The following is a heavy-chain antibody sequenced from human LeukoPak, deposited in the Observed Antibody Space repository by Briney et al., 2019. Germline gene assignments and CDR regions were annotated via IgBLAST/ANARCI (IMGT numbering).Heavy chain of an antibody. Sequence: SETLSLTCTVAGVSITSYYWGWIRQPPGKGLEWIGYIYYSETNYNSSLKSRVTISEGTSKNQFSLHLTSVTAADTAVYYCAGGNFYNSGGHPWHFHYWGQGILVTVSS. V-gene: IGHV4-59*13. D-gene: IGHD3-22*01. J-gene: IGHJ4*02. CDR1: GVSITSYY. CDR2: IYYSET. CDR3: AGGNFYNSGGHPWHFHY.